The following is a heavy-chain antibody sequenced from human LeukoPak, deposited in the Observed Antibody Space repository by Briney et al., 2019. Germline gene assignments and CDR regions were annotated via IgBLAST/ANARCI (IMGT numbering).Heavy chain of an antibody. Sequence: GGSLRLSCAASGFTFSTSAMSWVRQAPGKGLEWVSVISTSGGITYYADSVKGRFTISRDNSNNTLYLQMNSLRAEDTAVSYCAKGWIQIWMPFDYWGQGTLVTVSS. V-gene: IGHV3-23*01. CDR1: GFTFSTSA. CDR2: ISTSGGIT. J-gene: IGHJ4*02. D-gene: IGHD5-18*01. CDR3: AKGWIQIWMPFDY.